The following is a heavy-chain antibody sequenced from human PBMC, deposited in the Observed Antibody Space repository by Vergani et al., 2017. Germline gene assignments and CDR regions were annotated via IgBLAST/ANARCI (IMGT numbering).Heavy chain of an antibody. V-gene: IGHV3-21*01. Sequence: EVQLVESGGGLVKPGGSLRLSCAASGFTFSSYSMNWVRQAPGKGLEWVSSISSSSSYIYYADSVKGRFTISRDNAKNSLYLQMNSLRAEDTAVYYCARDRGAVATGPFDYYGMYVWGQGSTVTVSS. J-gene: IGHJ6*02. CDR1: GFTFSSYS. D-gene: IGHD6-19*01. CDR3: ARDRGAVATGPFDYYGMYV. CDR2: ISSSSSYI.